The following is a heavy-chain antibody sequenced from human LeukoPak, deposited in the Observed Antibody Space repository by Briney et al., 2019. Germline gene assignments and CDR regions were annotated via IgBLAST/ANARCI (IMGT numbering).Heavy chain of an antibody. J-gene: IGHJ3*02. V-gene: IGHV3-21*01. Sequence: GGSLRLSCVGSGFTFSSYTMNWVRQAPGKGLEWVSSITSDSSYMYYADSVKGRFTISRDNAKNSLCLQMNSLRAEDTAVYYCARALLWFGELYAFDIWGQGTMVTVSS. CDR3: ARALLWFGELYAFDI. D-gene: IGHD3-10*01. CDR2: ITSDSSYM. CDR1: GFTFSSYT.